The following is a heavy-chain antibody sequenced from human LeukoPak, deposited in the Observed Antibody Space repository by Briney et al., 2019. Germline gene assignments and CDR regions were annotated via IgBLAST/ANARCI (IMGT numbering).Heavy chain of an antibody. D-gene: IGHD1-26*01. Sequence: GGSLRLSCAASGFTFSSYSMNWVRQAPGKGLEWVSSIGGNSRHIYYADSVKGRFTISRDNAKNSLYLQMNSLRAEDTAVYYCGRVKEASAFDIWGQGTMVTVSS. CDR3: GRVKEASAFDI. J-gene: IGHJ3*02. V-gene: IGHV3-21*01. CDR2: IGGNSRHI. CDR1: GFTFSSYS.